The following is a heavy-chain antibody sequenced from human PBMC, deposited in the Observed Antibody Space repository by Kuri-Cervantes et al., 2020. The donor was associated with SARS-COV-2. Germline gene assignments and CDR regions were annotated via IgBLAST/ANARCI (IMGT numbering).Heavy chain of an antibody. CDR3: ARDWGGYCSSTSCYPGWFDP. CDR1: GGSISSYY. CDR2: IYYSGST. V-gene: IGHV4-59*12. D-gene: IGHD2-2*01. J-gene: IGHJ5*02. Sequence: SETLSLTCTVSGGSISSYYWSWIRQPPGKGLEWIGYIYYSGSTNYNPSLKSRVTISVDTSKNQFSLKLSSVTAADTAVYYCARDWGGYCSSTSCYPGWFDPWGQGTLVTVSS.